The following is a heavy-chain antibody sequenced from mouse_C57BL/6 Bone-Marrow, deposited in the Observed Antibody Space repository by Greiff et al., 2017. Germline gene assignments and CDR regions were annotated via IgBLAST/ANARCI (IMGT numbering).Heavy chain of an antibody. D-gene: IGHD2-3*01. CDR1: GFTFTDYY. CDR3: ASDGYYWYFDV. Sequence: EVMLVESGGGLVQPGGSLSLSCAASGFTFTDYYMSWVRQPPGKALEWLGFIRNKANGYTTEYSASVKGRFTISRDNSQSILYLQMNALRAEDSATYYCASDGYYWYFDVWGTGTTVTVSS. V-gene: IGHV7-3*01. J-gene: IGHJ1*03. CDR2: IRNKANGYTT.